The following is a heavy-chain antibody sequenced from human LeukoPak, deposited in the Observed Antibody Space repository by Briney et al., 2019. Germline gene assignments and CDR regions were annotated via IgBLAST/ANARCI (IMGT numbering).Heavy chain of an antibody. CDR3: ARESTVDSSLDY. CDR2: IHPKSGDT. J-gene: IGHJ4*02. V-gene: IGHV1-2*02. CDR1: GYTFTDHY. Sequence: ASVKVSCKTSGYTFTDHYFHWLRQAPGQGLEWMGWIHPKSGDTNYAERFQGRVTMTRDTSTSTVYMELSSLRSEDTAVYYCARESTVDSSLDYWGQGTLVTVSS. D-gene: IGHD6-13*01.